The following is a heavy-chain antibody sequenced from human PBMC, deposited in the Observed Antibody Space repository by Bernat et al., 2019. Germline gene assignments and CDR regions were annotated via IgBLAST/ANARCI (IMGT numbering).Heavy chain of an antibody. CDR3: AIAPKY. CDR2: IGGSGSST. J-gene: IGHJ4*02. Sequence: EVQLLESGGGLIQPGGSLRLSCAASGFTFSNYVMSWVRQAPGKGLEWVSGIGGSGSSTYYADSVKGRFTISRDNSKNTLYLQMNSLRAEDTAIYYCAIAPKYWGEGTLVTVSS. CDR1: GFTFSNYV. V-gene: IGHV3-23*01.